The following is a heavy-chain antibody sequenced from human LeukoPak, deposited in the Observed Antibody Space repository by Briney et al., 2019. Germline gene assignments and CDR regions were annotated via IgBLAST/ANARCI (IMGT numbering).Heavy chain of an antibody. Sequence: GGSLRLSCAASGFIFDDYGMTWVRQGPGKALEWVSGINWDGYSTGYADSVRGRFTISRDNAKSTLYLQMNSLRPEDTALYYCVRDLRTDYAFDSWGKGTLVTVSS. CDR1: GFIFDDYG. J-gene: IGHJ4*02. CDR3: VRDLRTDYAFDS. V-gene: IGHV3-20*04. CDR2: INWDGYST. D-gene: IGHD4/OR15-4a*01.